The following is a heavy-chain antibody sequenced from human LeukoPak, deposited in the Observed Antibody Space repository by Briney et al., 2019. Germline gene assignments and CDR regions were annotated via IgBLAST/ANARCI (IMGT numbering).Heavy chain of an antibody. Sequence: GASVKVSCKXSGYTFTGYYMHWVRQAPGQGLEWMGRINPNSGGTNYAQKFQGRVTMTRDTSISTAYMELSRLRSDDTAVYYCARARSPIFGVVALYYFDYWGQGTLVTVSS. V-gene: IGHV1-2*06. D-gene: IGHD3-3*01. CDR3: ARARSPIFGVVALYYFDY. CDR1: GYTFTGYY. J-gene: IGHJ4*02. CDR2: INPNSGGT.